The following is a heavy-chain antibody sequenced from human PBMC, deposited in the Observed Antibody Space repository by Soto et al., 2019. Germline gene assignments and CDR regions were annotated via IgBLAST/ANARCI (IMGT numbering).Heavy chain of an antibody. D-gene: IGHD6-19*01. V-gene: IGHV3-74*01. CDR3: ARGPSGWYGFDY. Sequence: GSLRLSCAASGFTFSTNWMHWVRQAPGKGLVWVSRINRDGSSTNYADSVKGRFTISRDNAKSTLYLQMNSLTAEDTAVYYCARGPSGWYGFDYWGQGTLVTVSS. J-gene: IGHJ4*02. CDR2: INRDGSST. CDR1: GFTFSTNW.